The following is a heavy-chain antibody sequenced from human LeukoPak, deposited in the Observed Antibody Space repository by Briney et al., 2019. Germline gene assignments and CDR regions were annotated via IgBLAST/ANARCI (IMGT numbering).Heavy chain of an antibody. J-gene: IGHJ4*02. CDR3: ARDPVYDYAIMDY. Sequence: GASVKVSCKASGGTFSSYAISWVRQAPGQGLEWMGGIIPIFGTANYAQKFQGRVTITADESTSTAHMELSGLRSEDTAVYYCARDPVYDYAIMDYWGQGTLVTVSS. CDR1: GGTFSSYA. CDR2: IIPIFGTA. D-gene: IGHD3-16*01. V-gene: IGHV1-69*13.